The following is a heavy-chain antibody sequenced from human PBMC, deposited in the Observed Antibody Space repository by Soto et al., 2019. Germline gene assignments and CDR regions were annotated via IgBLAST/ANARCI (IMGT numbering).Heavy chain of an antibody. Sequence: GGSLRLSCAASGFSFASYTMHWGRRALGKGLEWVSHISWDGGSTYYADSVKGRFTISRDNSKNSLYLQINSLRTEDTALYYCAKDLNYYDSSAHGGYYGIDDWGQGTPVTVSS. J-gene: IGHJ4*02. V-gene: IGHV3-43*01. D-gene: IGHD3-22*01. CDR2: ISWDGGST. CDR1: GFSFASYT. CDR3: AKDLNYYDSSAHGGYYGIDD.